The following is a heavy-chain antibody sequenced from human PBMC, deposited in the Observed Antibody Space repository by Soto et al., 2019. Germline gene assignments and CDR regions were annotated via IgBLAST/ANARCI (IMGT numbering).Heavy chain of an antibody. J-gene: IGHJ5*02. CDR2: IHHSGST. Sequence: SETLSLTCAVYGGSFSGYYWSWVRQPPGKGLEWLGEIHHSGSTNYNPSLKSRVTTSVATSKNQFSLKLSSVTAADSAVYYCARGPCDFWSGPHNWFDPWGQGTLVTVSS. D-gene: IGHD3-3*01. CDR1: GGSFSGYY. CDR3: ARGPCDFWSGPHNWFDP. V-gene: IGHV4-34*01.